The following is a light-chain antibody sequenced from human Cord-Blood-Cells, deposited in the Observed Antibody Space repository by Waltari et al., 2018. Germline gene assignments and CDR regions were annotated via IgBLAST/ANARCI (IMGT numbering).Light chain of an antibody. V-gene: IGLV2-11*01. Sequence: QSALTQPRSVSGSPGQSVPISCTGTSSDVGGYNYVSWYQPHPGKAPKLMIYDVSKRPSGVPDRFSGSKSGNTASLTISGLQAEDEADYYCCSYAGSYTYVFGTGTKVTVL. CDR2: DVS. CDR3: CSYAGSYTYV. J-gene: IGLJ1*01. CDR1: SSDVGGYNY.